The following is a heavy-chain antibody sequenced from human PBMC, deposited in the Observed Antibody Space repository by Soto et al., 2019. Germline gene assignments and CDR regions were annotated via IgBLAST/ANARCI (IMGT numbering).Heavy chain of an antibody. V-gene: IGHV3-64D*06. CDR3: VKSYCSGDRCYSFPY. D-gene: IGHD2-15*01. CDR1: GFTFSTYT. CDR2: ISSSVSSI. J-gene: IGHJ4*02. Sequence: GGSLRLSCSASGFTFSTYTMHWVRQAPGKGLEHVSTISSSVSSIYYADSVKGRFTISRDNSKSTLYLQMSSLRTEDTAVYYCVKSYCSGDRCYSFPYWGQGTLVTVSS.